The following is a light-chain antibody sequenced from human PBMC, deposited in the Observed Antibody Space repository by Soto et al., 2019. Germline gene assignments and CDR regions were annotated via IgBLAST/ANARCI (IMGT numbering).Light chain of an antibody. CDR3: QQYGSSPPWT. Sequence: ILMTQSPATLSVSPGERATLSCRASQSVSSNLAWYQQTPGQPPRLLIYDASTRATGIPARFSGSGSGTEFTLTISRLEPEDFAVYYCQQYGSSPPWTFGQGTKVDIK. V-gene: IGKV3-15*01. J-gene: IGKJ1*01. CDR1: QSVSSN. CDR2: DAS.